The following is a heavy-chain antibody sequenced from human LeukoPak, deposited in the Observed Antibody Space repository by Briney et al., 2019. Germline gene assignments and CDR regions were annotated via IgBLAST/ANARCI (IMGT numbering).Heavy chain of an antibody. Sequence: SETLSLTCAVYGGSFSRYYWNWIRQPPGKGLEWIGEINHSGSTNYNPSLKSRVTIPVDTSKNQFSLKLSSVPAADTAVYYCASGEDIVVVPAAKLNWFDPWGQGTMVTVSS. J-gene: IGHJ5*02. CDR2: INHSGST. CDR3: ASGEDIVVVPAAKLNWFDP. CDR1: GGSFSRYY. D-gene: IGHD2-2*01. V-gene: IGHV4-34*01.